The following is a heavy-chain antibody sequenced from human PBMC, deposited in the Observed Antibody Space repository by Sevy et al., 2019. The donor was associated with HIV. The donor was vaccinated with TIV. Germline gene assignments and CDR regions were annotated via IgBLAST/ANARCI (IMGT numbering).Heavy chain of an antibody. V-gene: IGHV4-31*03. CDR2: IYYSGST. CDR3: ARDRAHSSLWFGEKGWDYYYGMDV. J-gene: IGHJ6*02. Sequence: SETLSLTCTVSGGSISSGGYYWSWIRQHPGKGLEWIGYIYYSGSTYYNPSLKSRVTISVDTSKNQFSLKLSSVTAADTAVYYCARDRAHSSLWFGEKGWDYYYGMDVWGQGTTVTVSS. CDR1: GGSISSGGYY. D-gene: IGHD3-10*01.